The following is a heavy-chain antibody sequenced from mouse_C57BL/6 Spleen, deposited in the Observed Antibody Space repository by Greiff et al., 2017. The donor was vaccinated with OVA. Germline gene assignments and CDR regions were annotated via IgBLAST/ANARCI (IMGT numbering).Heavy chain of an antibody. Sequence: DVKLVESGAELVKPGASVKLSCTASGFNIKDYYMHWVKQRTEQGLEWIGRIDPEDGEIKYAPKFQGKVTITANTSANTAYLQLSSLTSEDTAVYYCARPASAQLGYYFDYWGQGTTLTVSS. D-gene: IGHD3-1*01. CDR1: GFNIKDYY. CDR3: ARPASAQLGYYFDY. CDR2: IDPEDGEI. J-gene: IGHJ2*01. V-gene: IGHV14-2*01.